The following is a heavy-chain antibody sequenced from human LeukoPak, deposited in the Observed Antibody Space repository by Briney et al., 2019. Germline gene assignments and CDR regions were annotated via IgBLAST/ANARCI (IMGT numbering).Heavy chain of an antibody. J-gene: IGHJ4*02. Sequence: SETLSLTCTVSGGSISSYYWSWIRQPAGKGLEWIGSIYYSGNTYYNPSLKSRVTISVDTSKNQFSLKLSSVTAADTAVYYCARDRQQLVRGDYFDYWGQGTLVTVSS. V-gene: IGHV4-4*07. CDR2: IYYSGNT. CDR3: ARDRQQLVRGDYFDY. D-gene: IGHD6-13*01. CDR1: GGSISSYY.